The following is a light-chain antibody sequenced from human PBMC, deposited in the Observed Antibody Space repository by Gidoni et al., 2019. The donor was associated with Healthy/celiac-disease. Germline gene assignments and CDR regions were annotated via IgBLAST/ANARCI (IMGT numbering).Light chain of an antibody. J-gene: IGKJ1*01. V-gene: IGKV1-5*01. CDR3: QQYNSYPGT. CDR1: QSISSW. Sequence: DIQMTQSPSTLSASVGDRVTIPCRASQSISSWFAWYQQKPGKAPKLLIYDASSLESGVPSRFSGSGSGTEFTLTISSLQPDDFATYYCQQYNSYPGTFXQXTKVXIK. CDR2: DAS.